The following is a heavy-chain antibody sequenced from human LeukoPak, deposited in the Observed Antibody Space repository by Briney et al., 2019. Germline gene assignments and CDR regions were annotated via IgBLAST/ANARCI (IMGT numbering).Heavy chain of an antibody. CDR2: ITWDGGST. CDR3: AKDIAIGRAEYFHH. V-gene: IGHV3-43*01. Sequence: GGSLRLSCAASGFTFDDYTMHWVRQAPGKGLEWVSLITWDGGSTYYADSVKGRFTISRDNSKNSLYLQMNSLRTEDTALYYCAKDIAIGRAEYFHHWGQGTLVTVSS. D-gene: IGHD1-1*01. CDR1: GFTFDDYT. J-gene: IGHJ1*01.